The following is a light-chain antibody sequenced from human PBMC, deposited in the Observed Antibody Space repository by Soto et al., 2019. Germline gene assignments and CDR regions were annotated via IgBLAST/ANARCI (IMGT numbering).Light chain of an antibody. Sequence: SYELTQPPSVSVSPGQTARITCSGDALPKQYAYWFQQRPGQVPVMIIYTDNKRPSGIPERFSGSSSGTTVTLTISGVQADDEADYYCQSADTSGTYRVFGGGTKLPVL. J-gene: IGLJ2*01. CDR1: ALPKQY. CDR2: TDN. CDR3: QSADTSGTYRV. V-gene: IGLV3-25*02.